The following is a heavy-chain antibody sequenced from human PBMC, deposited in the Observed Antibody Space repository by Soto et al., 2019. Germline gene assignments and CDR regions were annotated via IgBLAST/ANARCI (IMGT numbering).Heavy chain of an antibody. D-gene: IGHD5-12*01. J-gene: IGHJ6*02. CDR1: GFTFSSYS. CDR2: ISSSSSTI. Sequence: PGGSLRLSCAASGFTFSSYSMNWVRQAPGKGLEWVSYISSSSSTIYYVDSVKGRFTISRDNAKNSLYLQMNSLRAEDTAVYYCARADSGYAHGYYYYGMDVWGQGTTVTVSS. V-gene: IGHV3-48*01. CDR3: ARADSGYAHGYYYYGMDV.